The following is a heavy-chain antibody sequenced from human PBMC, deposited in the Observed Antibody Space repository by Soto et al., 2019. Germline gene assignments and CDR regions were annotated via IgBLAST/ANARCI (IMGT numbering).Heavy chain of an antibody. J-gene: IGHJ4*02. Sequence: GGSLRLSCAASGFTFSSYAMSWVRQAPGKGLEWVSAISGSGGSTYYADSVKGRFTISRDNSKNTLYLQMNSLRAEDTAVYYCAKANDFWSGYYSDYWGQGTLVTVSS. CDR3: AKANDFWSGYYSDY. CDR2: ISGSGGST. D-gene: IGHD3-3*01. V-gene: IGHV3-23*01. CDR1: GFTFSSYA.